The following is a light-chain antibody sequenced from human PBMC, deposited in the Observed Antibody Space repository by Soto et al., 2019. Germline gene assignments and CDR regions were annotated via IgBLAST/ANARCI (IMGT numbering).Light chain of an antibody. Sequence: ANRRTQSPSSLSASTGDRVTIACRASQGISSYLAWYQQKPGKAPKLLIYAASTLQSGVPSRFSGSGSGTDFTLTISCLQSEDFATYYCQQYYSYPWTFGQGTKVDIK. J-gene: IGKJ1*01. CDR3: QQYYSYPWT. CDR1: QGISSY. V-gene: IGKV1-8*01. CDR2: AAS.